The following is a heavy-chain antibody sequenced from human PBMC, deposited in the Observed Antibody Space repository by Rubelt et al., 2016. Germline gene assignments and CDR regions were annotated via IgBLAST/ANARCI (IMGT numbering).Heavy chain of an antibody. CDR2: IIPILGIA. V-gene: IGHV1-69*04. CDR3: ARGGMGADAFDI. CDR1: GGTFSSYA. D-gene: IGHD1-26*01. Sequence: QVQLVQSGAEVKKPGSSVKVSCKASGGTFSSYAISWVRQAPGQGLEWMGRIIPILGIANYAQKFQGRGTITAEKSTSKAYRELGSLRSEDTALYYCARGGMGADAFDIWGQGTMVTVSS. J-gene: IGHJ3*02.